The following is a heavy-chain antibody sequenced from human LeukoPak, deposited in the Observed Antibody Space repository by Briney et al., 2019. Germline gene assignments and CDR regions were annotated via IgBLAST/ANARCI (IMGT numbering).Heavy chain of an antibody. CDR1: GYTLTGYY. Sequence: ASVKVSCKPSGYTLTGYYMHLVRQAPGQRLEWMGWINPNSGGTNYAQKFQGRVTMTRDTSISTAYMELSRLRSDDTAVYYCAREIYDSRGPRVDVWGKGTTVTVSS. CDR2: INPNSGGT. D-gene: IGHD3-22*01. V-gene: IGHV1-2*02. J-gene: IGHJ6*04. CDR3: AREIYDSRGPRVDV.